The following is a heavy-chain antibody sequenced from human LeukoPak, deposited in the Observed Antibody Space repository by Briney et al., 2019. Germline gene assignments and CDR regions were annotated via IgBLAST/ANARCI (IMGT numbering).Heavy chain of an antibody. V-gene: IGHV4-4*09. D-gene: IGHD3-16*01. CDR3: ARLNFRGGEALHFDS. J-gene: IGHJ4*02. Sequence: PSETPSLTCTVSGASISSYYWTWIRQPPGKGLEFIGYIHSDGTTNYDSSLQSRVAISLDTSKIQFSLRLYSVTAADTALYFCARLNFRGGEALHFDSWGQGTLVTVSS. CDR2: IHSDGTT. CDR1: GASISSYY.